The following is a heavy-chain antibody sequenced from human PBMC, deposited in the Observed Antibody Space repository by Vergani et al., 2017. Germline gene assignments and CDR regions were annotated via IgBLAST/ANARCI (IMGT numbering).Heavy chain of an antibody. CDR3: SREGRLGYYDSSGCSDY. D-gene: IGHD3-22*01. J-gene: IGHJ4*02. V-gene: IGHV1-2*02. Sequence: QVQLVQSGAEEKKPGASVKVSCKASGYTFTGYYMHWVRQAPGQGLEWMGGINPNSGGTNYAQKFQGRVTMTRDTSISTAYMELSRLRSYDTAVYYCSREGRLGYYDSSGCSDYWGQGTLVTVSS. CDR2: INPNSGGT. CDR1: GYTFTGYY.